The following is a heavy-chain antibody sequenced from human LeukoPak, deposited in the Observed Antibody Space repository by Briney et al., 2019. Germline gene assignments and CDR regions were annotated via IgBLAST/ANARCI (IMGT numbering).Heavy chain of an antibody. CDR1: GFTFSSYW. CDR2: IKQDGSEK. Sequence: GGSLRLSCEVFGFTFSSYWMSWVRQAPGKGLEWVANIKQDGSEKYYVDSVKGRFTISRDNSKNTLYLQMNSLRAEDTAVYYCAKDHRGSNCSGGSCYSGWFDPWGQGTLVTVSS. V-gene: IGHV3-7*03. J-gene: IGHJ5*02. D-gene: IGHD2-15*01. CDR3: AKDHRGSNCSGGSCYSGWFDP.